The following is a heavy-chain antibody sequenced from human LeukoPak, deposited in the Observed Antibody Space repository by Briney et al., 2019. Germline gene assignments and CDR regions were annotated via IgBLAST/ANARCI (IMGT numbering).Heavy chain of an antibody. D-gene: IGHD3-10*01. CDR3: ARDAGGLLWFGELSFDY. Sequence: GRSLRLSCAASGFTFSSYAMHWVRQAPGKGLEWVAVISYDGGNKYYADSVKGRFTISRDNSKNTLYLQMNSLRAEDTAVYYCARDAGGLLWFGELSFDYWGQGTLVTVSS. V-gene: IGHV3-30*04. CDR1: GFTFSSYA. CDR2: ISYDGGNK. J-gene: IGHJ4*02.